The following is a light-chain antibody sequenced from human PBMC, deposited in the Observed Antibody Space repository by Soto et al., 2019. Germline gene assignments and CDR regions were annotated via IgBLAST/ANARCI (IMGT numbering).Light chain of an antibody. CDR2: AAS. J-gene: IGKJ1*01. CDR3: QQYHTDWT. Sequence: DIQMTQSPSTLFASVGDTVTITCRASESIDNWLAWYQQKPGKAPKLLIFAASTLIRGVPSRFSGRGSGTEFTLTISSLQVDDYATFYCQQYHTDWTFGQGTKVEIK. V-gene: IGKV1-5*01. CDR1: ESIDNW.